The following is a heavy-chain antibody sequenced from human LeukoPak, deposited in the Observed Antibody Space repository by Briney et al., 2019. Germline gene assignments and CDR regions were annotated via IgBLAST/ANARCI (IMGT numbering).Heavy chain of an antibody. CDR2: IYYSGTT. CDR1: GGSFRDYY. J-gene: IGHJ2*01. Sequence: PSETLSLTCAVYGGSFRDYYWSWIRQPPGKGLEWIGYIYYSGTTFYNPSLKSRVTISVDTSNNQFSLKVSSVTAADTAVYYCARGLQGYWYFDLWGRGTLVTVSS. V-gene: IGHV4-30-4*01. CDR3: ARGLQGYWYFDL.